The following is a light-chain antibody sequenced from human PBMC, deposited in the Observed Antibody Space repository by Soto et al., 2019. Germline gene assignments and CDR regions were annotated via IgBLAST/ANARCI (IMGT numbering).Light chain of an antibody. J-gene: IGLJ3*02. V-gene: IGLV1-40*01. CDR2: GNS. Sequence: QSVLTQPPSVSGAPGQRVTISCTGSSSNIGAGYDVHWYQQLPGTAPKLLIYGNSNRPSGVPDRFSGSKSGTSASLAITGLQSEDEADYYCQPYDSSLSASGVFGGGAKVTVL. CDR3: QPYDSSLSASGV. CDR1: SSNIGAGYD.